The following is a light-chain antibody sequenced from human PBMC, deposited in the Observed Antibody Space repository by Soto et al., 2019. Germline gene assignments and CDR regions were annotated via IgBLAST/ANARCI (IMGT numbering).Light chain of an antibody. CDR3: QQYGSSPRT. J-gene: IGKJ1*01. Sequence: EIVLTQSPVTLSFSPVERATLCLRASQSVSRYLAWYQQKPGQAPRLLIHDASSRATGISDRFTGSGSGTDFTLTITTLEPEDFAVYYCQQYGSSPRTFGLGTKVDIK. CDR2: DAS. V-gene: IGKV3-20*01. CDR1: QSVSRY.